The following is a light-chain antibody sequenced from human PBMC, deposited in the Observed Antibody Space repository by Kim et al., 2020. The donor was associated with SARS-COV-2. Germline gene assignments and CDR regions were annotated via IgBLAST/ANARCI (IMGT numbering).Light chain of an antibody. CDR2: AAS. V-gene: IGKV1-8*01. CDR1: QNISSF. CDR3: QQYYSYPL. Sequence: SASTGDRVTVTCRASQNISSFLAWYQLKPGKAPKLLIYAASTLQSGVPSRFSGSGSGTDFTLTISCLQSEDFATYYCQQYYSYPLFGGGTKVDIK. J-gene: IGKJ4*01.